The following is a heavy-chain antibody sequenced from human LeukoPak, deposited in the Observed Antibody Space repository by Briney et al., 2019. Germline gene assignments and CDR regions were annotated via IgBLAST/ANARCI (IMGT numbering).Heavy chain of an antibody. CDR2: ISGSGGST. CDR3: AKSRYSSSWYYFDY. CDR1: GFTYSSYA. D-gene: IGHD6-13*01. V-gene: IGHV3-23*01. Sequence: GGSLRLSCAASGFTYSSYAMSWVRQAPGKGLEWVSAISGSGGSTYYADSVKGRFTISRDNSKNTLYLQMNSLRAEDTAVYYCAKSRYSSSWYYFDYWGQGTLVTVSS. J-gene: IGHJ4*02.